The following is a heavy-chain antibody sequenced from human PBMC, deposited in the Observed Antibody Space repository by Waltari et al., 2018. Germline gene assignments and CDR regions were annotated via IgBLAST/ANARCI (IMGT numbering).Heavy chain of an antibody. CDR3: ARLGYSGSYEHTASRDY. CDR2: MNPNSGNT. J-gene: IGHJ4*02. Sequence: QVQLVQSGAEVKKPGASVKVSCKASGYTFTSYDINWVRQATGQGLEWMGWMNPNSGNTGYAQKFQGRVTITRNTSISTAYMELSSLRSEDTAVYYCARLGYSGSYEHTASRDYWGQGTLVTVSS. V-gene: IGHV1-8*03. CDR1: GYTFTSYD. D-gene: IGHD1-26*01.